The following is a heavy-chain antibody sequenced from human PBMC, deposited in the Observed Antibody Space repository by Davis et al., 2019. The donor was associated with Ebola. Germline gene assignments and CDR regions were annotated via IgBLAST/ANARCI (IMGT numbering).Heavy chain of an antibody. V-gene: IGHV1-69*05. CDR2: IIPIFGTA. CDR3: ARVPTTYGDLYYYYGMDV. D-gene: IGHD4-17*01. J-gene: IGHJ6*02. Sequence: SVKVSCKASGGTFSSYAISWVRQAPGQGLEWMGGIIPIFGTANYAQKLQGRVTMTTDTSTSTAYMELRSLRSDDTAVYYCARVPTTYGDLYYYYGMDVWGQGTTVTVSS. CDR1: GGTFSSYA.